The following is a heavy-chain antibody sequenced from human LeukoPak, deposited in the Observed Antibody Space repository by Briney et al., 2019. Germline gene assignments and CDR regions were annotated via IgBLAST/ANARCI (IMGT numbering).Heavy chain of an antibody. Sequence: GGSLRLSCAASGFTFSNYWMSWVRQAPGKGLEWVANINQDGSEKYYVDSVKGRFTISRDNARSSLYLQMNSLRVKDTAVYYCARVQGSSGPGIFEYWGQGTLVPVSS. D-gene: IGHD6-19*01. CDR1: GFTFSNYW. CDR3: ARVQGSSGPGIFEY. J-gene: IGHJ4*02. CDR2: INQDGSEK. V-gene: IGHV3-7*01.